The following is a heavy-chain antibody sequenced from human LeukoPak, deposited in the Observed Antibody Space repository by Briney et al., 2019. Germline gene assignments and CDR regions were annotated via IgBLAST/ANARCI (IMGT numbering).Heavy chain of an antibody. CDR2: IYSGGST. CDR3: ARGSYYDSSGYYFDY. Sequence: GGSLRLSCAASGFTVSSNYMSWIRQAPGKGLEWVSVIYSGGSTYYADSVKGRFTISRDNSKNTLYLQMNSLRAEDTAVYYCARGSYYDSSGYYFDYWGQGTLVTVSS. CDR1: GFTVSSNY. D-gene: IGHD3-22*01. J-gene: IGHJ4*02. V-gene: IGHV3-66*01.